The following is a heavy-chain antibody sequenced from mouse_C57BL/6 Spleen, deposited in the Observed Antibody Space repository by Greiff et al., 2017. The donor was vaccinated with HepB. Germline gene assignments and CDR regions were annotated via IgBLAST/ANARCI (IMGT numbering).Heavy chain of an antibody. CDR3: AREGPYGSSLAWFAY. CDR1: GYTFTSYW. CDR2: INPSNGGT. D-gene: IGHD1-1*01. Sequence: QVHVKQPGTELVKPGASVKLSCKASGYTFTSYWMHWVKQRPGQGLEWIGNINPSNGGTNYNEKFKSKATLTVDKSSSTAYMQLSSLTSEDSAVYYCAREGPYGSSLAWFAYWGQGTLVTVSA. V-gene: IGHV1-53*01. J-gene: IGHJ3*01.